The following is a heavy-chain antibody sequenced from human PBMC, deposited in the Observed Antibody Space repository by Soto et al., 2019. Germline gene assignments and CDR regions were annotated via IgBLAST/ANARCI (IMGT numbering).Heavy chain of an antibody. CDR2: ISYDGSNK. V-gene: IGHV3-30-3*01. D-gene: IGHD3-10*01. J-gene: IGHJ4*02. CDR1: GFTFSSYA. Sequence: QVQLVESGGGVVQPGRSLRLSCAASGFTFSSYAMHWVRQAPGKGLEWVAVISYDGSNKYYADSVKGRFTISRDNSKNTRYLQMNSLRAEDTAVYYCARDRWYGSGLDYWGQGTLVTVSS. CDR3: ARDRWYGSGLDY.